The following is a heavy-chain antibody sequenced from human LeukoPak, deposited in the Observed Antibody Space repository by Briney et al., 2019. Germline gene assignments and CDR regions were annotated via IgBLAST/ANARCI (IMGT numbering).Heavy chain of an antibody. Sequence: GGSLRLSCAASGFTFTSYAMNWVRQAPGKGLEWVSSISCSGGSTYYADSVKGRFTISRDNYTNTLYQQMNRLRAEDTAVYDGANAWGDGSGLYPTNIDYWGQGTLVTVSS. CDR1: GFTFTSYA. J-gene: IGHJ4*02. D-gene: IGHD3-22*01. CDR2: ISCSGGST. V-gene: IGHV3-23*01. CDR3: ANAWGDGSGLYPTNIDY.